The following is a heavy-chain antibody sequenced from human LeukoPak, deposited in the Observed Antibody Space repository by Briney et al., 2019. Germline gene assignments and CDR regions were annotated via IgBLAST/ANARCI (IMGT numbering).Heavy chain of an antibody. CDR2: ISSSGSTI. V-gene: IGHV3-48*04. CDR3: AGGESGATIDY. CDR1: GFTFSSYS. J-gene: IGHJ4*02. D-gene: IGHD1-26*01. Sequence: PGGSLRLSCAASGFTFSSYSMNWVRQAPGKGLEWVSYISSSGSTIYYADSVKGRFTISRDNAKNSLYLQMNSLRAEDTAVYYCAGGESGATIDYWGQGTLVTVSS.